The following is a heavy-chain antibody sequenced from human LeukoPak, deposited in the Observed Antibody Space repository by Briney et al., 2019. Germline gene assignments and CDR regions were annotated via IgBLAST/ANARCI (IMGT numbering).Heavy chain of an antibody. CDR2: INPSGGST. Sequence: ASVKVSCKASGYTFTSYYMHWARQAPGQGLEWMGIINPSGGSTSYAQKFQGRVTMTRDTSTSTVYMELNSLRSEDTAVYHCARGCGGDCYATNFDYWGQGTLVTVSS. CDR1: GYTFTSYY. CDR3: ARGCGGDCYATNFDY. D-gene: IGHD2-21*02. J-gene: IGHJ4*02. V-gene: IGHV1-46*01.